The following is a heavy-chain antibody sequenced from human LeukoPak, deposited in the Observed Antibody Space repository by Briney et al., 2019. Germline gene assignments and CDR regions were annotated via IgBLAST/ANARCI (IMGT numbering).Heavy chain of an antibody. V-gene: IGHV4-39*01. Sequence: PSETLSLTCTVSGDSISSSNYYWGWIRQPPGKGLEWIGSMYSSGNTYYNPSLKSRVTISVDTSKNQFSLKLSSVTAADTAVYYCARQTGSGLFILPGGQGTLVTVSS. CDR2: MYSSGNT. CDR1: GDSISSSNYY. J-gene: IGHJ4*02. D-gene: IGHD3/OR15-3a*01. CDR3: ARQTGSGLFILP.